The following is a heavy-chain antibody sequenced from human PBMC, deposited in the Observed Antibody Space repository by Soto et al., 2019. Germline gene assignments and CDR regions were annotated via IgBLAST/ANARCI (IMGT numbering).Heavy chain of an antibody. CDR3: ARGSSGPFWGLGRNYDILTGYYNPIMDV. CDR2: INAGNGNT. CDR1: GYTFTSYA. Sequence: ASVKVSCKASGYTFTSYAMHWVRQAPGQRLEWMGWINAGNGNTKYSQKFQGRVTITRDTSASTAYMELSSLRSEDTAVYYCARGSSGPFWGLGRNYDILTGYYNPIMDVWGQGTTVTVSS. J-gene: IGHJ6*02. D-gene: IGHD3-9*01. V-gene: IGHV1-3*01.